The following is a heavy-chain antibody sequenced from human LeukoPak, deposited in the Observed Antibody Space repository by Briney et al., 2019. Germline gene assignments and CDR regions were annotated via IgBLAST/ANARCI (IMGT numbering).Heavy chain of an antibody. D-gene: IGHD1-26*01. CDR3: ARDAAGNFDY. Sequence: KPGGPLRLSCAASGFTFSNYEMNWVRQAPGKGLEWVSSISSSSSYIYYADSVKGRFTISRDNAKNSLYLQMNSLRAEDTAVYYCARDAAGNFDYWGLGTLVTVSS. V-gene: IGHV3-21*01. CDR2: ISSSSSYI. CDR1: GFTFSNYE. J-gene: IGHJ4*02.